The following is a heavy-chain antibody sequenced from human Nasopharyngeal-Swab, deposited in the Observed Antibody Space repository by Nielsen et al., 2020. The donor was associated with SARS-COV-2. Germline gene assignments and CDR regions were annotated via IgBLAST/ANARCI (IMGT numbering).Heavy chain of an antibody. CDR3: ASWGLRYSYGPAFDY. CDR1: GFTFSSYW. V-gene: IGHV3-7*01. CDR2: IKQDGSEK. J-gene: IGHJ4*02. D-gene: IGHD5-18*01. Sequence: GESLKISCAASGFTFSSYWMSWVRQAPGKGLEWVANIKQDGSEKYYVDSVKGRFTISRDNAKNSLYLQMNSLRAEDTAVYYCASWGLRYSYGPAFDYWGQGTLVTVSS.